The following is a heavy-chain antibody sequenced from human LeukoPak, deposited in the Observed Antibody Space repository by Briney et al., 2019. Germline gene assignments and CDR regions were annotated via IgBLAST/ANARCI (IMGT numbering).Heavy chain of an antibody. V-gene: IGHV1-69*05. Sequence: SVKVSCKASGDTFSSCAISWVRQAPGQGLEWMGEIIPMFGTANYAQNFQGRVTITRDESTSTAYMELRSLRSEDTAVYYCAREVIEIQAACSGYMDVWGKGTTVTVSS. CDR1: GDTFSSCA. J-gene: IGHJ6*03. D-gene: IGHD3-10*02. CDR3: AREVIEIQAACSGYMDV. CDR2: IIPMFGTA.